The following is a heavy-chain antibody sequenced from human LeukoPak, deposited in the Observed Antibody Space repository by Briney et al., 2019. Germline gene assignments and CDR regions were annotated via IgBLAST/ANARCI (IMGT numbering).Heavy chain of an antibody. V-gene: IGHV1-8*01. CDR1: GYTFTRYD. CDR2: MNPNSGNT. D-gene: IGHD3-22*01. J-gene: IGHJ4*02. CDR3: VSSVNYYNASGYYPFDY. Sequence: VASVKVSCKASGYTFTRYDINWVRQAPGQGLEWMGWMNPNSGNTGYAQKFQGRVTMTRTNSITTAYMELSSLRSEDTAVYYCVSSVNYYNASGYYPFDYWGRGTLVTVSS.